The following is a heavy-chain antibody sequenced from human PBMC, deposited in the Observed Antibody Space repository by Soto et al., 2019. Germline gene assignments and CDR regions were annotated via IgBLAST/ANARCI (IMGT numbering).Heavy chain of an antibody. CDR3: AKGPYDSTGYDKFDF. CDR2: LSWNSVAI. CDR1: GFTFDDYA. Sequence: GGSLRLSCAASGFTFDDYAVHWVRQAPGKGLEWVSGLSWNSVAIGYADSVKGRFTISRDNAKNSLYLQMNSLRVEDTALYYCAKGPYDSTGYDKFDFWGQGILVTVSS. J-gene: IGHJ4*02. D-gene: IGHD3-22*01. V-gene: IGHV3-9*01.